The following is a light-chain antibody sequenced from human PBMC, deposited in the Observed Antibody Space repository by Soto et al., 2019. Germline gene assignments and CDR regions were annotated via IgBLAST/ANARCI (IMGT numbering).Light chain of an antibody. V-gene: IGLV1-47*01. CDR1: SSNIGSNS. CDR2: SNN. Sequence: QAVVTQPPSASGSPGQRVTISCSGSSSNIGSNSVSWYQQVPGTAPKLFIYSNNQRPSGVPDRLSASKSGTSASLAFSGLRSEDEADYYCAAWDDSLSGVVFGGGTKLTVL. CDR3: AAWDDSLSGVV. J-gene: IGLJ2*01.